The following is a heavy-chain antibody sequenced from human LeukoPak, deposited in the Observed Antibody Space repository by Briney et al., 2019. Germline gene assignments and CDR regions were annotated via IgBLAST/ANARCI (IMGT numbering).Heavy chain of an antibody. CDR1: GFTFSNAW. CDR3: TGIDYGDPYYFDY. CDR2: IKSKTDGGTT. Sequence: AGSLRLSCAASGFTFSNAWMSWVRQAPGKGLEWVGRIKSKTDGGTTEYAAPVKGRFTISRDDSKNTLYLQMNSLRTEDTAVYYCTGIDYGDPYYFDYWGQGTLVTVSS. J-gene: IGHJ4*02. D-gene: IGHD4-17*01. V-gene: IGHV3-15*01.